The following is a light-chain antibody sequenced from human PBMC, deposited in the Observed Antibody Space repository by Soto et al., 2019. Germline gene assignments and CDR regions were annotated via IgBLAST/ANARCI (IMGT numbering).Light chain of an antibody. V-gene: IGKV3-15*01. CDR2: GAS. J-gene: IGKJ1*01. CDR1: QSVSSN. Sequence: EIVMTQSPATLSVSPGERATPSCGASQSVSSNLAWYQQKPGQGPRLLIYGASSRATGIPARFSGSGSATEFTLTISSLQSEDFAVYFCQQYNNWPLTFGQGTKVDIK. CDR3: QQYNNWPLT.